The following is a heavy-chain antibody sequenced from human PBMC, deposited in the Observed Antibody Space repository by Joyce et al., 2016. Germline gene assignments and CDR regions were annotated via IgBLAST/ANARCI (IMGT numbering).Heavy chain of an antibody. J-gene: IGHJ3*01. D-gene: IGHD1-26*01. CDR2: SSIYNSDT. CDR1: GYTFTSYG. V-gene: IGHV1-18*01. CDR3: ARGKRGSYLDAFDV. Sequence: QVHLVQSGAEVKKPGTSVKVSCKASGYTFTSYGITWLRQAPGKGLEWMGWSSIYNSDTNYSQKIQSRVTMTTDTFTRTAYMELRSLRSDDTAVYYCARGKRGSYLDAFDVWGQGTVVTVS.